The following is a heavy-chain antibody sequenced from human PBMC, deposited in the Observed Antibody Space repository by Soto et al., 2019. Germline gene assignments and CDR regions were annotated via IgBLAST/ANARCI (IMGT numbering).Heavy chain of an antibody. Sequence: ASETLSLTCTVSGGSISSGDYYWSWIRQPPGKGLEWIGYIYYSGSTYYNPSLKSRVTISVDTSKNQFSLKLSSVTAADTAVYYCARDSRVQQGHFDLWGRGTLVTVSS. D-gene: IGHD6-13*01. CDR3: ARDSRVQQGHFDL. CDR1: GGSISSGDYY. CDR2: IYYSGST. V-gene: IGHV4-30-4*01. J-gene: IGHJ2*01.